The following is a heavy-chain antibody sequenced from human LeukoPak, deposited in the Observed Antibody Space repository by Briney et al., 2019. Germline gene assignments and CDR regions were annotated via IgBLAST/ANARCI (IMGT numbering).Heavy chain of an antibody. V-gene: IGHV3-7*05. Sequence: SGGSLRLSCAASGFTFSNSWMTWVRQASGRGLEWVAHINEDGSDKYYVDSVTGRFSISRDNTKNSLYLQMSSLRAEDTAVYYCATWSNAWEFDYWGQGTLVSVSS. CDR2: INEDGSDK. D-gene: IGHD1-26*01. J-gene: IGHJ4*02. CDR1: GFTFSNSW. CDR3: ATWSNAWEFDY.